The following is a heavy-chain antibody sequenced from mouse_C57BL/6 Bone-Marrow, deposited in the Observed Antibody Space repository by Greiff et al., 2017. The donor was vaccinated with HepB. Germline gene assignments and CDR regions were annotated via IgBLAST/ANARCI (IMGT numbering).Heavy chain of an antibody. CDR1: GYTFTDYY. Sequence: VQLQESGPELVKPGASVKISCKASGYTFTDYYINWVKQRPGQGLEWIGWIFPGSGSTYYNEKFKGKATLTVDKSSSTAYMLLSSLTSEDSAVYFCAREDYYDYDGAWFAYGGQGTLVTVSA. CDR2: IFPGSGST. CDR3: AREDYYDYDGAWFAY. D-gene: IGHD2-4*01. J-gene: IGHJ3*01. V-gene: IGHV1-75*01.